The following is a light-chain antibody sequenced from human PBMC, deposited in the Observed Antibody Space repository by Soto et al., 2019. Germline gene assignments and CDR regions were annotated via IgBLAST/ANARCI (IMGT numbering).Light chain of an antibody. CDR1: QSVSSN. V-gene: IGKV3-15*01. CDR2: GAS. J-gene: IGKJ1*01. Sequence: IVMTQCPATLSVSPGERATLSCRASQSVSSNLAWYQQKPGQAPRLLIYGASTRATGIPARFSGSGSGTEFTLTISSLQSEDFAVYYCQAWTFGQGTKVDI. CDR3: QAWT.